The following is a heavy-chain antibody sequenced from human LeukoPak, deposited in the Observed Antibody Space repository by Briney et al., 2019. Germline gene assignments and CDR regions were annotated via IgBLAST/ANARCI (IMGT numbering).Heavy chain of an antibody. J-gene: IGHJ6*02. CDR2: ISGSGGST. Sequence: PGGSLRLSCAASGFTFSSYAMSWVRQAPGKGLEWVSAISGSGGSTYYADSVKGRFTISRDNSKNTLYLQMNSLRAEDTAVYYCAKDGAPYYYDSGYYYYGMDVWGQGTTVTVSS. D-gene: IGHD3-22*01. CDR1: GFTFSSYA. CDR3: AKDGAPYYYDSGYYYYGMDV. V-gene: IGHV3-23*01.